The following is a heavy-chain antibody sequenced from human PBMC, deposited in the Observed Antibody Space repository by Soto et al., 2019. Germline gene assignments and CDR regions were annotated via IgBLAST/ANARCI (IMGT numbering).Heavy chain of an antibody. CDR2: IYPGDSGT. CDR3: ARHRYYDSSGYYYTYKYYYYGMDG. CDR1: GYSFTSYW. Sequence: GESLKISCKGSGYSFTSYWIGWVRQMPGKGLEWMGIIYPGDSGTRYSPSFQGQVTISADKSISTAYLQWSSLKASDTAMYYCARHRYYDSSGYYYTYKYYYYGMDGWGQGTTGTVSS. J-gene: IGHJ6*02. D-gene: IGHD3-22*01. V-gene: IGHV5-51*01.